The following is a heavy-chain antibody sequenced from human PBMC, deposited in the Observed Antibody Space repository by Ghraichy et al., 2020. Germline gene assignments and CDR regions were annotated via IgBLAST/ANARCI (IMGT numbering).Heavy chain of an antibody. D-gene: IGHD4-17*01. V-gene: IGHV4-34*01. J-gene: IGHJ5*02. Sequence: SETLSLTCAVYGGSFSGYYWSWIRQPPGKGLEWIGEINHSGSTNYNPSLKSRVTISVDTSKNQFSLKLSSVTAADTAVYYCASRLRGFDPWGQGTLVTVSS. CDR3: ASRLRGFDP. CDR1: GGSFSGYY. CDR2: INHSGST.